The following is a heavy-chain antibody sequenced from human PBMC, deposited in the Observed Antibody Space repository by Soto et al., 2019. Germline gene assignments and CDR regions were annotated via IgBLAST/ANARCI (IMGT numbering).Heavy chain of an antibody. V-gene: IGHV4-34*01. Sequence: QVQLQQWGAGLLKPSETLSLTCAVYGGSFSGYYWSWIRQPPGKGLEWIGEINHSGSTNYNPSLKRRVTISVDTSKNQFSLKLSSVTAADTAVYYCARVGRYSHYYFDYWGQGTLVTVSS. J-gene: IGHJ4*02. CDR2: INHSGST. CDR3: ARVGRYSHYYFDY. D-gene: IGHD3-9*01. CDR1: GGSFSGYY.